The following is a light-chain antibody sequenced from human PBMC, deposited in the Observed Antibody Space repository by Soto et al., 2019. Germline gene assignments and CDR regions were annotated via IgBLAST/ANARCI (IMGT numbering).Light chain of an antibody. CDR2: SAS. V-gene: IGKV3-20*01. J-gene: IGKJ4*01. CDR3: QHYCGSPLLT. CDR1: QSVSSNY. Sequence: EIVLTQSPGTLSLSPGERVTLSCRASQSVSSNYLAWYQQKPGQAPRLLIYSASSRATGIPDRFSGSESGTDFTLTINTLEPEYFSVYYCQHYCGSPLLTFGGATKVHIK.